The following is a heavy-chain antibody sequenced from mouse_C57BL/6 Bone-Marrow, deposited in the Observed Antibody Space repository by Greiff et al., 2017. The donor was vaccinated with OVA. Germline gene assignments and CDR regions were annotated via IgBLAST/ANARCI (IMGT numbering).Heavy chain of an antibody. Sequence: VQLVESGAELARPGASVKLSCKASGYTFTSYGISWVKQRTGQGLEWIGEIYPRSGNPYYNEKFKGKATLTADKSSSTAYMELRSLTSEDSAVYFCARERDYDGAFAYWGQGTLVTVSA. CDR2: IYPRSGNP. J-gene: IGHJ3*01. D-gene: IGHD2-4*01. V-gene: IGHV1-81*01. CDR1: GYTFTSYG. CDR3: ARERDYDGAFAY.